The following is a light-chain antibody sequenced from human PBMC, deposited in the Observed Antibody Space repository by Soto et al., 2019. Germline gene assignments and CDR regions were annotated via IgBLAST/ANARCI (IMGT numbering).Light chain of an antibody. CDR1: QTINRW. V-gene: IGKV1-5*03. CDR2: KAS. J-gene: IGKJ1*01. Sequence: DIQLTQSPSTLSASVGDRVTITCRASQTINRWLAWYQQKSGEVPKLLIYKASVLESGVPSRFSGSGSGTEFTLTISSLQPDDFATYYCQHYSTYSRPFGQGTKVDIK. CDR3: QHYSTYSRP.